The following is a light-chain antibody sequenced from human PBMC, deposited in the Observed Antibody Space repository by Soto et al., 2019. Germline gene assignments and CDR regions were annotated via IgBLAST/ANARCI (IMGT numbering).Light chain of an antibody. CDR3: QKSFATPYT. Sequence: DIQMTQSPSSLSASVGDRVSITCRASETISSNYLNWYQQRPGIPPKLLVYAASILQGGVPSRFTGSGSGTDFTLTITSVQPEDCGIYYCQKSFATPYTFGQGTKLEI. J-gene: IGKJ2*01. V-gene: IGKV1-39*01. CDR2: AAS. CDR1: ETISSNY.